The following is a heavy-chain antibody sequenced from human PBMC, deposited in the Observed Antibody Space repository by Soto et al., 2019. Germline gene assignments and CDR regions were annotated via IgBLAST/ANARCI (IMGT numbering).Heavy chain of an antibody. D-gene: IGHD6-13*01. CDR3: ARDGRGYSSSWSNFGFDP. Sequence: QVQLQESGPGLLEPSQTLALACIVSGGSISSSAYYWSGIRQHPGKGLEWIGYIYYSGSTYYNPSLKSRVTISVDTSKNQFSLKLSSVTAADTAVYYCARDGRGYSSSWSNFGFDPWGQGTLVTVSS. J-gene: IGHJ5*02. CDR1: GGSISSSAYY. CDR2: IYYSGST. V-gene: IGHV4-31*03.